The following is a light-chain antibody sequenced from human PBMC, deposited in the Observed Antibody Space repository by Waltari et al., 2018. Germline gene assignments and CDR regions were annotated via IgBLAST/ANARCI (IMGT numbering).Light chain of an antibody. J-gene: IGLJ2*01. V-gene: IGLV4-69*01. CDR3: QTWDTDIHVV. CDR2: LNSDGSH. CDR1: RGHSNYA. Sequence: QLVLTQSPSASASLGASVKLTCTLSRGHSNYAIAWHQQQPKKGPRYLMKLNSDGSHTKGDGIPDRFSGSSSGAERILTISSLQAEDEGDYYCQTWDTDIHVVFGGGTSLTVL.